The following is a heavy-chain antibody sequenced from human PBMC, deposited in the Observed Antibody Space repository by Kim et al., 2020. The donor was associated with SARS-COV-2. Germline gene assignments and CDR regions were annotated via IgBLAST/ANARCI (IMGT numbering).Heavy chain of an antibody. J-gene: IGHJ5*02. Sequence: GGSLRRSCVASGFIFSDSTLYWVRQASGKGLEWVCRIRTKANNYATAYTESVKATFTISRDDSKNSAYLQMNSLKTEDTAVYYCTRNSTLLFGFDPWGQ. V-gene: IGHV3-73*01. D-gene: IGHD2-2*01. CDR1: GFIFSDST. CDR2: IRTKANNYAT. CDR3: TRNSTLLFGFDP.